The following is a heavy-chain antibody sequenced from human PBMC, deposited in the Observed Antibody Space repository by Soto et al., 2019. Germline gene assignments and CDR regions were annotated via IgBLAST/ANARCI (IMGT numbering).Heavy chain of an antibody. CDR2: IRSKANSYAT. CDR1: GFTFSGSA. D-gene: IGHD6-19*01. Sequence: EVQLVESGGGLVQPGGSLKLSCAASGFTFSGSAMHWVRQASGKGLEWVGRIRSKANSYATAYAASVKGRFTISREDSKNTAYLQMNSLKTEDTAVYYCTSIEHSSGWYYWGQGTLVTVSS. V-gene: IGHV3-73*02. CDR3: TSIEHSSGWYY. J-gene: IGHJ4*02.